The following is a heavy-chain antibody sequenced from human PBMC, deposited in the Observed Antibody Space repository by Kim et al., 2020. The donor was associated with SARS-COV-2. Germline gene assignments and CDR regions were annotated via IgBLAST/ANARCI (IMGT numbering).Heavy chain of an antibody. CDR2: INAGNGNT. CDR3: ARSGRWLQFQNSDL. D-gene: IGHD5-12*01. J-gene: IGHJ2*01. CDR1: GYTFTSYA. V-gene: IGHV1-3*01. Sequence: ASVKVSCKASGYTFTSYAMHWVRQAPGQRLEWMGWINAGNGNTKYSQKFQGRVTITRDTSASTAYMELSSLRSEDTAAYYCARSGRWLQFQNSDLWGRGTLVTVSS.